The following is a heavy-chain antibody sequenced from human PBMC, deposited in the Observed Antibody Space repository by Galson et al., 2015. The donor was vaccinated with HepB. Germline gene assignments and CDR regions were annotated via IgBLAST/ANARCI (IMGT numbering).Heavy chain of an antibody. CDR3: ARELLGELFMDWFDP. CDR2: INTNTGNP. Sequence: SVKVSCKASGYTFTSYAMNWVRQAPGQGLEWMGWINTNTGNPTYAQGFTGRFVFSLDTSVSTAYLQISSLKAEDTAVYYCARELLGELFMDWFDPWGQGTLVTVSS. V-gene: IGHV7-4-1*02. CDR1: GYTFTSYA. J-gene: IGHJ5*02. D-gene: IGHD3-16*01.